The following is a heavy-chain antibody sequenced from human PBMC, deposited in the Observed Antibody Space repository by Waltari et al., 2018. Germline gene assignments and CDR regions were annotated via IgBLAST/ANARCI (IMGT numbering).Heavy chain of an antibody. CDR1: GFTFRNYE. CDR3: ARGEGGANEY. CDR2: ISSGASTI. J-gene: IGHJ4*01. Sequence: EVQLVESGGGLVKPGGSLRLLCAAAGFTFRNYEMNWVRQAPGKGLEWVSYISSGASTIFYADSVKGRFTISRDNAKNSVYLEMNSLRADDTAIYYCARGEGGANEYWGQGTLVTVSS. V-gene: IGHV3-48*03. D-gene: IGHD1-26*01.